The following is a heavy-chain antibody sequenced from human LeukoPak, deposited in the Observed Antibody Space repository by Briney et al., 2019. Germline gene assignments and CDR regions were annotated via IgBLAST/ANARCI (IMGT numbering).Heavy chain of an antibody. CDR1: GFTFSTYA. CDR2: LSGSGDTT. Sequence: GGSLRLSCAASGFTFSTYAMSWVRQVPGKGLECVSGLSGSGDTTYHADSVKGRFTISRDNSKNTLYLQMNSLRGEDTAVYYCAKVYSARTYAFDMWGQGTVVSVSA. V-gene: IGHV3-23*01. D-gene: IGHD6-6*01. J-gene: IGHJ3*02. CDR3: AKVYSARTYAFDM.